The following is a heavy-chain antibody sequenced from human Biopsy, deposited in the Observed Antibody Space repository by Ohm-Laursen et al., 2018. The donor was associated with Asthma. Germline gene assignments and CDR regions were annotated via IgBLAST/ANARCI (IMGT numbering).Heavy chain of an antibody. CDR3: ARKAGSCISRACYSLDF. V-gene: IGHV1-69*01. CDR2: INSVFGTT. J-gene: IGHJ4*02. CDR1: GGTFNTYV. D-gene: IGHD2-15*01. Sequence: SSVKVSCKSLGGTFNTYVIGWVRQAPGQGLEWMGGINSVFGTTTYPQKFQDRVTITADDSTSTVYMELSSLSSVDTAVYYCARKAGSCISRACYSLDFWGQGTLVTVSS.